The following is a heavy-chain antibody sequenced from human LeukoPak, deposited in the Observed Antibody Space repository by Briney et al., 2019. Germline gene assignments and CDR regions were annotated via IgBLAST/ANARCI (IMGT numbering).Heavy chain of an antibody. J-gene: IGHJ3*02. CDR1: GGSISSSSYY. V-gene: IGHV4-39*01. CDR2: IYYSGST. CDR3: ARQYDDFWRGWLFDI. D-gene: IGHD3-3*01. Sequence: SETLSLTCTVSGGSISSSSYYWGWVRQPPGRGLEWIVSIYYSGSTYYNPSLRSRVTISVDTSKNQFSLKLSSVTAADTAVYYCARQYDDFWRGWLFDIWGQGTMVTVSS.